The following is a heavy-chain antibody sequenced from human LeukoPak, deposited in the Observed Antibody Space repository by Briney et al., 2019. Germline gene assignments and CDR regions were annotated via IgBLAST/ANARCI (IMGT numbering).Heavy chain of an antibody. Sequence: ASVKVSCKTSGYSFSTYGISWVRQAPGQGLEWMGWISAYNGNTNYAQKFQGRVTMTTDTSTSTAPLEMRSLRPDDTAVYYCARETIEAFDVWGQGTMVTVSS. V-gene: IGHV1-18*01. CDR3: ARETIEAFDV. D-gene: IGHD4/OR15-4a*01. CDR2: ISAYNGNT. J-gene: IGHJ3*01. CDR1: GYSFSTYG.